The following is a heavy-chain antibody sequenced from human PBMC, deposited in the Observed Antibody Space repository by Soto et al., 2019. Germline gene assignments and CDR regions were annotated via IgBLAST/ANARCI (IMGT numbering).Heavy chain of an antibody. CDR2: IYYSGST. CDR1: GGSISSSSYY. D-gene: IGHD3-3*01. Sequence: SETLSLTCTVSGGSISSSSYYWGWIRQPPGKGLEWIGSIYYSGSTYYNPSLKSRVTISVDTSKNQFSLKLSSVTAADTAVYYCARLPESYDFWSGYEDIWGQGKMVTVSS. J-gene: IGHJ3*02. V-gene: IGHV4-39*01. CDR3: ARLPESYDFWSGYEDI.